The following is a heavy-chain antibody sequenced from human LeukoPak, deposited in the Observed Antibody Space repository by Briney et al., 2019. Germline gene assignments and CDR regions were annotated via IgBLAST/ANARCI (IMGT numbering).Heavy chain of an antibody. Sequence: SETLSLTCSVSGGSISSYWWSWIRQPAGKGLEFIGRIYTTGRTNYNPSLKSRVSMSVDTSKNKFFLELRSVTAADTAVYFCARAGYTISSYRFDYWGQGALVTVAS. J-gene: IGHJ4*02. CDR3: ARAGYTISSYRFDY. CDR2: IYTTGRT. D-gene: IGHD3-16*02. CDR1: GGSISSYW. V-gene: IGHV4-4*07.